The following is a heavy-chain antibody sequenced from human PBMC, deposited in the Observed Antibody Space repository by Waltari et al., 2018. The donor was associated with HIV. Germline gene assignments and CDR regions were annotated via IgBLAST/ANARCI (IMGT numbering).Heavy chain of an antibody. V-gene: IGHV3-23*01. CDR3: AKESSGPTRVDY. D-gene: IGHD3-22*01. CDR1: GFTFSSYA. Sequence: EVQLLESGGGLVQPGGSLRLSCAASGFTFSSYAMRWVRQAPGKGLGWVSAISGSGGSTYYADSVKGRFTISRDNSKNTLYLQMNSLRAEDTAVYYCAKESSGPTRVDYWGQGTLVTVSS. J-gene: IGHJ4*02. CDR2: ISGSGGST.